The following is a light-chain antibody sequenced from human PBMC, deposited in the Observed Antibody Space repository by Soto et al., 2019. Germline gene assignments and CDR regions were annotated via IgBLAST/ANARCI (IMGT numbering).Light chain of an antibody. V-gene: IGKV1-39*01. Sequence: DIQVTQSPSSLSASVGDRVTITCRASQNIFTYLNWYQQRPGKAPNLLIYATSNLQSGVPSRFSGSGSGTDFTLTISCLQPEDFAVYYCHQYDSWTFGQGTKVDI. CDR2: ATS. J-gene: IGKJ1*01. CDR1: QNIFTY. CDR3: HQYDSWT.